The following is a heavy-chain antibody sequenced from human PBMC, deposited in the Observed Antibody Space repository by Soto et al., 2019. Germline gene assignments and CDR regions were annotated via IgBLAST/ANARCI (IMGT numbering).Heavy chain of an antibody. CDR3: ARGFSAGKGSPPDY. CDR1: VFSFIKYA. J-gene: IGHJ4*02. CDR2: LSGSGGST. Sequence: TRGSLRVSCAASVFSFIKYAMSWVRQAPGKGLEWVSGLSGSGGSTSSADSVKGRFAISRDNSRNTLYLQMNSLRDGDTAIYYCARGFSAGKGSPPDYWGQGTMVTVSS. V-gene: IGHV3-23*01. D-gene: IGHD3-10*01.